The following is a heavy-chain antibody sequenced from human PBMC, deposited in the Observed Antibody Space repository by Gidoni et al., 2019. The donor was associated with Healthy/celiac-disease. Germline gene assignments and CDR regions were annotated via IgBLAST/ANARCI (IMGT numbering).Heavy chain of an antibody. D-gene: IGHD3-22*01. Sequence: QVQLVQSGAEVKKPGASVKVSCKVSGYTFTSYGISWVRQAPGQGLEWMGWISAYNGNTTYAQKLQGRVTMTTDTSTSTAYMELRSLRSDDTAVYYCARVLYDSSGYSNYWYFDLWGRGTLVTVSS. CDR2: ISAYNGNT. CDR3: ARVLYDSSGYSNYWYFDL. J-gene: IGHJ2*01. V-gene: IGHV1-18*01. CDR1: GYTFTSYG.